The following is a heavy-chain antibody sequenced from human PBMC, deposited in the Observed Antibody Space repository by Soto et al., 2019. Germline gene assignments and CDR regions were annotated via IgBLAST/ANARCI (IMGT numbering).Heavy chain of an antibody. Sequence: EVQLLESGGGLVQPGGSLRLSCAASGFTFITYGMTWVRQAPGKGLEYVSSITGSGAGTYYAESVKGRFTISRDNSNNTLYLQMNILRAEDTAIYYCARDAGPLNYWSQGTLVTVSS. CDR1: GFTFITYG. CDR3: ARDAGPLNY. V-gene: IGHV3-23*01. D-gene: IGHD3-10*01. J-gene: IGHJ4*02. CDR2: ITGSGAGT.